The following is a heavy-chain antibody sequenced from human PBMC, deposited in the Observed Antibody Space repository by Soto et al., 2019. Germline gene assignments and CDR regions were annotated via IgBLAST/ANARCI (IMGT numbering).Heavy chain of an antibody. Sequence: VASVKVSCKSSGFTFTSYAIHWLRQAPGQRPQWMGWINGGSGNTKYSQDFQGRVTFTRDIFATTAYLELSSLRSEDTAVYYCARVPPWGNSAGDYYIQHYDSWGQGTPVTVSS. V-gene: IGHV1-3*01. D-gene: IGHD3-10*01. CDR3: ARVPPWGNSAGDYYIQHYDS. CDR2: INGGSGNT. J-gene: IGHJ4*02. CDR1: GFTFTSYA.